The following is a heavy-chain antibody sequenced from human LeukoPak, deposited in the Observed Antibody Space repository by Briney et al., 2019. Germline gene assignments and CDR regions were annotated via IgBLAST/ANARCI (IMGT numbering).Heavy chain of an antibody. D-gene: IGHD5-24*01. CDR2: IGISSGNT. J-gene: IGHJ4*02. V-gene: IGHV3-48*01. CDR3: ARDYKYAFDN. Sequence: GGSLRLSSAASGFRFSDYSMNWVRQAPGKGLEWISYIGISSGNTNYADSVKGRFTISGDKAKNSLYLQMNSLRVEDTAVYYCARDYKYAFDNWGQGTLVTVSS. CDR1: GFRFSDYS.